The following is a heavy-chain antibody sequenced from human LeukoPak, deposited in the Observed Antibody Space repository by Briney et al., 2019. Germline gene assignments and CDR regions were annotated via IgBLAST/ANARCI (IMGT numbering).Heavy chain of an antibody. CDR2: IYYSGST. V-gene: IGHV4-59*01. CDR3: ARNIVVVPAAIGG. CDR1: GGSISSYY. Sequence: SETLSLTCTVSGGSISSYYWSWIRQPPGKGLEWIGYIYYSGSTNYNPSLKSRVTISVDTSKNQFSLKLSSVTAADTAVYYCARNIVVVPAAIGGWGQGILVTVSS. J-gene: IGHJ4*02. D-gene: IGHD2-2*02.